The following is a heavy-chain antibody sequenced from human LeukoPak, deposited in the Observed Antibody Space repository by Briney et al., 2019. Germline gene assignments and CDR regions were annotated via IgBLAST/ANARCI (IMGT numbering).Heavy chain of an antibody. CDR2: TSGSGATA. Sequence: PGGSLRLSCAASGFTFSSYSMNWVRQAPGKGLEWVSTTSGSGATAYYADPVKGRFTISRDNSKNTLNLQMNSLRAEDTAVYYCAKAQSDSSGYYHSPIDYWGQGTLVTVSS. V-gene: IGHV3-23*01. D-gene: IGHD3-22*01. CDR3: AKAQSDSSGYYHSPIDY. J-gene: IGHJ4*02. CDR1: GFTFSSYS.